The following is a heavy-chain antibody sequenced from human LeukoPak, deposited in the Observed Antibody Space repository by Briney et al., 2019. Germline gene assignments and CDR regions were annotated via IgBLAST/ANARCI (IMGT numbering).Heavy chain of an antibody. CDR3: ARGPRSANFFAGDY. CDR2: INGDGGGT. D-gene: IGHD2/OR15-2a*01. Sequence: GGSLRLSCAASGFTFSSHWMHWVRQVPGKGLVWVARINGDGGGTTYADSVKGRFTISRGNTKNTLYLQMNSLRAEDTAVYYCARGPRSANFFAGDYWGQGTLVTVSS. CDR1: GFTFSSHW. J-gene: IGHJ4*02. V-gene: IGHV3-74*01.